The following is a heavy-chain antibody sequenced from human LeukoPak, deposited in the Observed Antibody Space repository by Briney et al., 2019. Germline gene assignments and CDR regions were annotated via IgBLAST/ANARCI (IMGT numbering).Heavy chain of an antibody. CDR2: IYYSGST. V-gene: IGHV4-61*10. Sequence: SETLSLTCTVSGGSISSGSYYWSWIRQPAGKGLEWIGYIYYSGSTNYNPSLKSRVTISVDTSKNQFSLKLSSVTAADTAVYYCARGRGSGSYYYYYYMDVWGKGTTVTVSS. J-gene: IGHJ6*03. CDR1: GGSISSGSYY. CDR3: ARGRGSGSYYYYYYMDV. D-gene: IGHD1-26*01.